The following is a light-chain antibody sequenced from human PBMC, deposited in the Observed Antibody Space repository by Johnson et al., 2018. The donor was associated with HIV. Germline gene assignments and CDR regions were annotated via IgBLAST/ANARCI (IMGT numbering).Light chain of an antibody. CDR2: DNN. V-gene: IGLV1-51*01. J-gene: IGLJ1*01. CDR3: GTWDSSLSAWNV. CDR1: SSNIGNNY. Sequence: QAVLTQPPSVSAAPGQKVTISCSGSSSNIGNNYVSWYQQLPGTAPKLLIYDNNKRPSGIPDRFSGSKSGTSATLGLTGLPTGDAADYYCGTWDSSLSAWNVFGTGTKVTVL.